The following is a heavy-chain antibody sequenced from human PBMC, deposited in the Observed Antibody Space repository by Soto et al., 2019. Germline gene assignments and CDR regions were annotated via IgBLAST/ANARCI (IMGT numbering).Heavy chain of an antibody. J-gene: IGHJ4*02. CDR1: GGSISGYY. CDR2: MYNTGST. CDR3: ARGQGSMIVNLYYFDY. V-gene: IGHV4-59*01. D-gene: IGHD3-22*01. Sequence: SSETLSLTCTVSGGSISGYYWSWIRQPPGKGLEWIGYMYNTGSTVYNPSFKSRVTISVDTSKNQFSLKLSSVTAADTAAYYCARGQGSMIVNLYYFDYWGQGTLVTVSS.